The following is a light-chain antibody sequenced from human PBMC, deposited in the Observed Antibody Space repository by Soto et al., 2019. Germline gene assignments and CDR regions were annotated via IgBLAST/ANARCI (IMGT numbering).Light chain of an antibody. CDR3: QSYDTSLRGSV. J-gene: IGLJ3*02. CDR1: SSNIGARYD. V-gene: IGLV1-40*01. CDR2: DDS. Sequence: VLTQPPSVSGSPGQRVTISCTGSSSNIGARYDVHWYQQLPGTAPKLLIFDDSIRPSGVPDRFSASTSGTSAFLAITGLQAEDEADYYCQSYDTSLRGSVFGGGTKVTVL.